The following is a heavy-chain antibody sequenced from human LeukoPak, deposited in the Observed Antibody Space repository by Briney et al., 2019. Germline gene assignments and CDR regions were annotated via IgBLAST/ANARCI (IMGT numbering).Heavy chain of an antibody. CDR1: GFTFSNAW. J-gene: IGHJ4*02. CDR2: IKGKTGGGTS. Sequence: AGGSLRLSCAASGFTFSNAWMNWVRQAPGKGLEWVCRIKGKTGGGTSDYAAEVKGRFTISRVDSKTTLYLQLNSLKTEGTAVYYCTTSRVTMVRGVILWGQGTLVTVSP. V-gene: IGHV3-15*01. CDR3: TTSRVTMVRGVIL. D-gene: IGHD3-10*01.